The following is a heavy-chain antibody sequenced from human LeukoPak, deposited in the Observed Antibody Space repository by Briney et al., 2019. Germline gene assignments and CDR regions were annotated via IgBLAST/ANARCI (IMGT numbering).Heavy chain of an antibody. Sequence: GGSLRLSCAASGFTFSSYAMSWVRQAPGKGLEWVSAISTSGGSTYYADSVKGRFTISRDNAKNSLYLQMNSLRDEDTAVYYCARDGDSSGYYAAFDIWGQGTMVTVSS. CDR1: GFTFSSYA. V-gene: IGHV3-23*01. CDR3: ARDGDSSGYYAAFDI. J-gene: IGHJ3*02. CDR2: ISTSGGST. D-gene: IGHD3-22*01.